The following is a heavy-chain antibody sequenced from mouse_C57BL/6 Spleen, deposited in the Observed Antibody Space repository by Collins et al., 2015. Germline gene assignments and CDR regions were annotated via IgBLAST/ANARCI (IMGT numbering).Heavy chain of an antibody. D-gene: IGHD2-1*01. CDR1: GYTFTSYW. Sequence: QVQLQQPGAELVMPGASVKLSCKASGYTFTSYWMHWVKQRPGQGLEWIGEIDPSDSYTNYNQKFKGKSTLTVDKSSSTAYMQLSSLTSEDSAVYYCASWGNPDWFAYWGQGTLVTVSA. J-gene: IGHJ3*01. CDR3: ASWGNPDWFAY. V-gene: IGHV1-69*01. CDR2: IDPSDSYT.